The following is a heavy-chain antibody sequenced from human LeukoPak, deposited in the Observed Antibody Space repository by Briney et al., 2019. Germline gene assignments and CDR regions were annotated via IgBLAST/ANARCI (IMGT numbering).Heavy chain of an antibody. CDR1: GFTVSLYY. V-gene: IGHV3-23*01. CDR2: ISGSGGST. J-gene: IGHJ4*02. CDR3: AKGEYSSSGWGIDY. Sequence: GGSLRLSCAASGFTVSLYYMTWVRQAPGKGLEWLSTISGSGGSTYYADSVKGRFTISRDNSKNTLYLQMNSLRAEDTAVYYCAKGEYSSSGWGIDYWGQGTLVTVSS. D-gene: IGHD6-6*01.